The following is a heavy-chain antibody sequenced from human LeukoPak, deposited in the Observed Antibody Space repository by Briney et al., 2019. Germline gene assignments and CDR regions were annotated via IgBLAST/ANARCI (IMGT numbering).Heavy chain of an antibody. V-gene: IGHV3-30*03. CDR2: ISYDGSNK. Sequence: GRSLRLSCAASGFTFSSYGMHWVRQAPGKGLEWVAVISYDGSNKYYADSVKGRFTISRDNSKNTLYLQMNSLRAEDTAVYYCAREILTGDFDYWGQGTLVTVSS. J-gene: IGHJ4*02. CDR3: AREILTGDFDY. CDR1: GFTFSSYG. D-gene: IGHD3-9*01.